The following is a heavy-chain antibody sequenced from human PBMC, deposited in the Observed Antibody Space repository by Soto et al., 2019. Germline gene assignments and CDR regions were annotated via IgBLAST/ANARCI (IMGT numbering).Heavy chain of an antibody. V-gene: IGHV1-69*04. CDR3: AKDVGAGFKA. CDR2: IFPLLAMV. D-gene: IGHD1-26*01. J-gene: IGHJ4*02. CDR1: GGDLSNSG. Sequence: QVNLVQSGTEMKKPGSSVMVSCKVSGGDLSNSGISWVRQAPGQGLEWMGGIFPLLAMVDYSQKFQGRVTISADESPNTAYMDLGSLRSVETAVYYCAKDVGAGFKAWGQGTRVIVSS.